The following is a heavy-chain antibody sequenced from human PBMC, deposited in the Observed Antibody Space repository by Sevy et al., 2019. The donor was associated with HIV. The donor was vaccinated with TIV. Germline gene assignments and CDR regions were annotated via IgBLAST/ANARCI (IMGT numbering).Heavy chain of an antibody. V-gene: IGHV3-48*02. J-gene: IGHJ3*02. CDR3: ARDQWQLNADDAFDI. CDR2: ISSSSSAI. D-gene: IGHD6-19*01. CDR1: GFTFSSYS. Sequence: GGSLRLSCAASGFTFSSYSMNWVRQAPGRGLEWISYISSSSSAIYYADSVKGRFTISRDNAKNSLYLQMKSLRDEDTAVYYCARDQWQLNADDAFDIWGQGTMVTVSS.